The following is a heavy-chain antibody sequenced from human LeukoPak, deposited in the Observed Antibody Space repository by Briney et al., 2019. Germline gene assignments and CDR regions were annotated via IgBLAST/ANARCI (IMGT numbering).Heavy chain of an antibody. J-gene: IGHJ4*02. CDR3: ARRLEYSSSLGY. CDR1: GVTLSRYA. CDR2: IIPIFGTA. D-gene: IGHD6-6*01. Sequence: SLKPSCKASGVTLSRYAISWVRQSGGQGLECMGGIIPIFGTANYAQKFQGRVTITTDESTSTAYMELSSLRSEDTAVYYCARRLEYSSSLGYWGQGTLVTVSS. V-gene: IGHV1-69*05.